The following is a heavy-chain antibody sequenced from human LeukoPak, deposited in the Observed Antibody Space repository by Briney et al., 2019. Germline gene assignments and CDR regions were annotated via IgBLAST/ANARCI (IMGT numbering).Heavy chain of an antibody. Sequence: GGSLRLSCAASAFTFSSYDMTWARHAPGKGLEWVSAIRSSGGSTDYADSVKGRFTISRDNSKNILYLQMNSLRAEDTAVYYCASKIGYCSSVSCYLDYWGQGTLVTVSS. CDR1: AFTFSSYD. D-gene: IGHD2-15*01. V-gene: IGHV3-23*01. CDR3: ASKIGYCSSVSCYLDY. J-gene: IGHJ4*02. CDR2: IRSSGGST.